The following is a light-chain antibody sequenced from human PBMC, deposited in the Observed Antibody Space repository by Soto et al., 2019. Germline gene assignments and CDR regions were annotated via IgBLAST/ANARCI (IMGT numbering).Light chain of an antibody. CDR3: SSWDDSLDGPV. Sequence: QSVLTQPPSASATPGQTVTISCSGRYSNIGSNFVSWYQRLPGTAPKLLIYSINQRPSGVPDRFSGSKSGTSASLTISGPQSEDEADYICSSWDDSLDGPVFGGGTKLTVL. CDR2: SIN. J-gene: IGLJ3*02. CDR1: YSNIGSNF. V-gene: IGLV1-44*01.